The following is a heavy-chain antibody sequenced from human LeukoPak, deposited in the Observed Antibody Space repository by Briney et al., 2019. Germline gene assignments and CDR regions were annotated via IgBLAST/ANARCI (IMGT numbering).Heavy chain of an antibody. V-gene: IGHV3-48*03. CDR1: GFTFSSYE. CDR2: ISSSGSTI. Sequence: GGSLRLSCAASGFTFSSYEMNWVRQAPGKGLGWVSYISSSGSTIYYADSVKGRFTISRDNAKNSLYLQMNSLRAEDTAVYYCASQPTYYDFSAYYYYMDVWGKGTTVTVSS. CDR3: ASQPTYYDFSAYYYYMDV. D-gene: IGHD3-3*01. J-gene: IGHJ6*03.